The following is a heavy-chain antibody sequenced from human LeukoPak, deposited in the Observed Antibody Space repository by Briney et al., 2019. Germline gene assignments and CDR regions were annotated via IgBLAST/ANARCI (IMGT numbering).Heavy chain of an antibody. CDR2: IYYSGST. Sequence: PSETLSLTCTVSGGSISSYYWSWIRQPPGKGLEWIGYIYYSGSTNYNPSLKSRVTISVDTSKNQFSLKLSSVTAADTAVYYCARDITGTGFDYWGQGTLVTVSS. CDR3: ARDITGTGFDY. D-gene: IGHD1-7*01. J-gene: IGHJ4*02. CDR1: GGSISSYY. V-gene: IGHV4-59*01.